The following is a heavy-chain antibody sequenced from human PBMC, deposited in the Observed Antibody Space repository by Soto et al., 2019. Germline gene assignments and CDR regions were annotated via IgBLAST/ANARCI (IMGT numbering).Heavy chain of an antibody. J-gene: IGHJ4*02. V-gene: IGHV4-34*01. CDR2: FNHSGST. CDR1: GGSFSGYY. Sequence: SETLPLTCAVYGGSFSGYYWSCIRQPPGKGLDWIGEFNHSGSTNYNPSLKSRITISVDTSKTQFPLKLSSVSAAETAVYYCARGDTAGYSSSWPVIDYWGQGTLVTVS. CDR3: ARGDTAGYSSSWPVIDY. D-gene: IGHD6-13*01.